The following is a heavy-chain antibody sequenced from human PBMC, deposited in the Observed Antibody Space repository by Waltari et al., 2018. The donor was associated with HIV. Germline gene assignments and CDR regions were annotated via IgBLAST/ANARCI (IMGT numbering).Heavy chain of an antibody. V-gene: IGHV3-30*18. CDR1: GFTFSSYD. J-gene: IGHJ4*02. CDR2: LSYHGDDK. D-gene: IGHD6-19*01. CDR3: VKGASGWSPGY. Sequence: QVHLVDSGGGVVQPGRSLRLSCAASGFTFSSYDMHWVRQAPGQGLGWVAVLSYHGDDKYYADSVKGRFTISRDNSKNTRYLQRNSRRAEDTAVYYCVKGASGWSPGYWGQGTLVTVSS.